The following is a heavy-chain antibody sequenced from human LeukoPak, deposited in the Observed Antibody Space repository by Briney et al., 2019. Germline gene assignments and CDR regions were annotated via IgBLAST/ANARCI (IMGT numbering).Heavy chain of an antibody. Sequence: SETLSLTCAVSGGSISSSSSICWTWVRQPPGKGLEYIGYIYYSGSTYYNPSLKSRITISVDTSKNQFSLKLSSVTAADTAVYYCARYYGGNSRTFDYWGQGTLVTVSS. CDR2: IYYSGST. D-gene: IGHD4-23*01. V-gene: IGHV4-30-4*01. CDR3: ARYYGGNSRTFDY. J-gene: IGHJ4*02. CDR1: GGSISSSSSIC.